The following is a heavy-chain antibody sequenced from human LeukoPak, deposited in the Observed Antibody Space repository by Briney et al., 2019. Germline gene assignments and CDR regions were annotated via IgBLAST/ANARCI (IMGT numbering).Heavy chain of an antibody. CDR2: ISSSSSYI. CDR3: ASKDDFWSGYNY. Sequence: GGSLRLSCAASGFTFSSHSMNWVRQAPGKGLEWVSSISSSSSYIYYADSVKGRFTISRDNAKNSLYLQMNSLRAEDTAVYYCASKDDFWSGYNYWGQGTLVTVSS. CDR1: GFTFSSHS. D-gene: IGHD3-3*01. V-gene: IGHV3-21*01. J-gene: IGHJ4*02.